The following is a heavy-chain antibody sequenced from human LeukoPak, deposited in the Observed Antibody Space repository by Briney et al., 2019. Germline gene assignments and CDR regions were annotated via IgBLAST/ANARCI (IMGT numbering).Heavy chain of an antibody. CDR3: ARGFRSVTTWGYFDY. J-gene: IGHJ4*02. V-gene: IGHV3-66*01. CDR2: IYSGGNT. Sequence: GGSLRLSCAASGFTDSTNYISWVRQAPGKGLEWVSLIYSGGNTYYADSVKGRFTISRDNSKNTLYLQMNSLRAEDTAVYYCARGFRSVTTWGYFDYWGQGTLVTVSS. D-gene: IGHD4-17*01. CDR1: GFTDSTNY.